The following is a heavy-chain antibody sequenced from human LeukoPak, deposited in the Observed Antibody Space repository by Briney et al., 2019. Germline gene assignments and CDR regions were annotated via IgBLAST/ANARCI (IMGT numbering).Heavy chain of an antibody. Sequence: ASVKVSCKASGYTFTGYYLHWVRQAPGQGLEWRGLINPNTGDTNYAQKFQGRVTMTRDTSISTAYMELSRLKSDDTAVYHCARGRFTVTTSNACIGDYWGQGTLVTVSS. CDR2: INPNTGDT. CDR1: GYTFTGYY. V-gene: IGHV1-2*02. CDR3: ARGRFTVTTSNACIGDY. D-gene: IGHD4-17*01. J-gene: IGHJ4*02.